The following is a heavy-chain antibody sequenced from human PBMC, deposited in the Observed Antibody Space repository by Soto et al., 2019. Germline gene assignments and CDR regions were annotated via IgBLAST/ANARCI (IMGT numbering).Heavy chain of an antibody. CDR3: AREEGATTGDYFDY. CDR2: IYYSGST. CDR1: GGSVSSGSYY. J-gene: IGHJ4*02. D-gene: IGHD1-26*01. Sequence: QVQLQESGPGLVKPSETLSLTCTVSGGSVSSGSYYWSWIRQPPGKGLEWIGYIYYSGSTNYNPSLKSRVTISVDTSKNQFSLKPSSVTAADTAVYYCAREEGATTGDYFDYWGQGTLVTVSS. V-gene: IGHV4-61*01.